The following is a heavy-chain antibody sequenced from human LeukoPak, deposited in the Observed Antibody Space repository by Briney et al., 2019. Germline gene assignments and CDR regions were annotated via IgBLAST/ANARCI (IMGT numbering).Heavy chain of an antibody. V-gene: IGHV3-23*01. CDR1: GFTFSSYG. D-gene: IGHD5-24*01. Sequence: GGSLRLSCGASGFTFSSYGISWVRQAPGKGLEWVSGISPNGVITYYADSVKGRFTISRDNSKGTVYLQMNSLRPEDTAVYYCAKDDAWLQYGNWGRGTLVTVSS. CDR2: ISPNGVIT. CDR3: AKDDAWLQYGN. J-gene: IGHJ4*02.